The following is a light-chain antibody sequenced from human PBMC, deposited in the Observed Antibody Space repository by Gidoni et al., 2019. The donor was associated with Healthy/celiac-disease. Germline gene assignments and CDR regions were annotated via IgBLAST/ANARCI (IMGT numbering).Light chain of an antibody. CDR3: QQSYSTPRT. CDR2: AAS. V-gene: IGKV1-39*01. CDR1: PSISSY. Sequence: DIQMTQSPSSLSASVGDRVTITCRASPSISSYLNLYQQKPGKAPKLLIYAASSLQSGVPSRFSGRGSGTDVTLTISSLQPEDFATYYCQQSYSTPRTFGQGTKLEIK. J-gene: IGKJ2*01.